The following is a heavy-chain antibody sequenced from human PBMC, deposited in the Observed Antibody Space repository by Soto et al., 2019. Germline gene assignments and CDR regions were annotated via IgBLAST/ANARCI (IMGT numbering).Heavy chain of an antibody. Sequence: SETLSLTCTVFGGSISSSSYYWVWIRQPPGTGLEWLGSIYYSGSTYYNPSLKSRVPISVDTSKNKFSLKLSSVTAADTAVYYCARHFSTFGGVIALGVDPWGQGTLVTVSS. CDR1: GGSISSSSYY. CDR2: IYYSGST. CDR3: ARHFSTFGGVIALGVDP. D-gene: IGHD3-16*02. J-gene: IGHJ5*02. V-gene: IGHV4-39*01.